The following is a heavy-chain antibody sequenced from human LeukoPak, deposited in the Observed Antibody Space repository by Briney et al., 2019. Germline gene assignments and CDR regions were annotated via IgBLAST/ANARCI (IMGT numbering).Heavy chain of an antibody. Sequence: SVKVPCKVSGYTLTALALHWVRQAPGKGFEWIGGFDSEEYDTIYAQKFQGRVTMTEDTSTDTAYMELSSLYFEDTAVYYCATLEPEPGDFGGLAYWGQGTLVTVSS. CDR3: ATLEPEPGDFGGLAY. D-gene: IGHD4-17*01. V-gene: IGHV1-24*01. CDR1: GYTLTALA. CDR2: FDSEEYDT. J-gene: IGHJ4*02.